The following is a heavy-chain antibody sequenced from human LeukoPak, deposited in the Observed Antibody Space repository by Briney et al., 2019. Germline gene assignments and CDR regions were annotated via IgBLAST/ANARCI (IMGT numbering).Heavy chain of an antibody. CDR3: ARDIDVLGGDPSGAFDI. J-gene: IGHJ3*02. V-gene: IGHV4-39*07. CDR1: GGSISSSSYY. D-gene: IGHD2-21*01. CDR2: IYYSGST. Sequence: SETLSLTCTVSGGSISSSSYYWGWIRQPPGKGLEWIGSIYYSGSTYYNPSLKSRVTISVDTSKNQFSLKLSSVTAADTAVYYCARDIDVLGGDPSGAFDIWGQGTMVTVSS.